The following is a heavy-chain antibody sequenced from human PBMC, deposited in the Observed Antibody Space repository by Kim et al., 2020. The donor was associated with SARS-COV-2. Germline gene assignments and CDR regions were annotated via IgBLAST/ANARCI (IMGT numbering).Heavy chain of an antibody. CDR2: ISYSGGT. Sequence: GGSIINSYYYWGWVRQPPGKGLEWIGHISYSGGTYSNPSLKSRVTISVDTSKSQFSLHLTSVTAADTAVYYCARLAAGSTHWFDPWGQGTLAT. V-gene: IGHV4-39*07. J-gene: IGHJ5*01. CDR1: GGSIINSYYY. CDR3: ARLAAGSTHWFDP.